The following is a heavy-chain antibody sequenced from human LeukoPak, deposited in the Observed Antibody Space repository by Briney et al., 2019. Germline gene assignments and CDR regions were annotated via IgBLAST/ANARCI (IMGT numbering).Heavy chain of an antibody. CDR1: GFTFSSSY. Sequence: GGSLRLSCAASGFTFSSSYMSWVGQAPGKGLEWVSVIYSGGSGSTYYADSVKGRFTISRDNSKNTLNLQMNSLRAEDTAVYYCAHRKATSWAHDYWGQGTLVTVSS. CDR2: IYSGGSGST. V-gene: IGHV3-53*01. D-gene: IGHD2-2*01. J-gene: IGHJ4*02. CDR3: AHRKATSWAHDY.